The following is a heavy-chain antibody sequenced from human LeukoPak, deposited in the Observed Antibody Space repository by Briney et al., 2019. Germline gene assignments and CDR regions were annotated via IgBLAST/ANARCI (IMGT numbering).Heavy chain of an antibody. CDR1: GGSISSSSYY. Sequence: SETLSLTCTVSGGSISSSSYYWGWIRQPPGKGLEWIGSIYYSGSTYYNPSLRSRVTISVDTSKNQFSLKLSSVTAADTAMYYCARSSMVAATDLNWFDPWGQGTLVTVSS. V-gene: IGHV4-39*01. D-gene: IGHD2-15*01. CDR3: ARSSMVAATDLNWFDP. J-gene: IGHJ5*02. CDR2: IYYSGST.